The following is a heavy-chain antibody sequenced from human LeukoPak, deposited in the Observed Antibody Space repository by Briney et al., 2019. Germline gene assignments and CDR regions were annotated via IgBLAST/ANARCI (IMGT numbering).Heavy chain of an antibody. Sequence: SETLSLTCTVSGGSISSDYWSWIRQPPGKGQEWIGYIHYSGRTNYNPSLKSRITISVDTSKTQFSLKLSSVTAADTAVYYCATLRGSSSAVFDYWGQGTLVTVSS. CDR1: GGSISSDY. CDR3: ATLRGSSSAVFDY. D-gene: IGHD2-2*01. CDR2: IHYSGRT. J-gene: IGHJ4*02. V-gene: IGHV4-59*08.